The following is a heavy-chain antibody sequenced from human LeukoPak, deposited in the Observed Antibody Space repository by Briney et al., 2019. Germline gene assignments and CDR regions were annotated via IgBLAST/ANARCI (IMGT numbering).Heavy chain of an antibody. D-gene: IGHD6-19*01. CDR3: ARREYSSGWYYFDY. CDR2: IYYSGST. Sequence: SETLSLTCTVSGGSISSYYWSWIRQPPGKGLEWIGYIYYSGSTNYNPSLKSRVTISVDTSKNQFSLNLSSVTAADTAVYYCARREYSSGWYYFDYWGQGTLVTVSS. V-gene: IGHV4-59*08. CDR1: GGSISSYY. J-gene: IGHJ4*02.